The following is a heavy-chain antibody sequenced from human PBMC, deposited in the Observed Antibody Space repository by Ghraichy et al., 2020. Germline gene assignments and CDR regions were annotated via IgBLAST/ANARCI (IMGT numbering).Heavy chain of an antibody. J-gene: IGHJ1*01. CDR1: GYTFTNFG. V-gene: IGHV1-18*01. CDR3: ARATDWSFQH. CDR2: IIAYNGNT. D-gene: IGHD3-9*01. Sequence: ASVKVSCKASGYTFTNFGVRWVRQAPGQGLEWRGWIIAYNGNTNYAQKLQRRVTMATDTSTSTAYMELRSLRSDDTAMYYCARATDWSFQHWGQGTLFTVSS.